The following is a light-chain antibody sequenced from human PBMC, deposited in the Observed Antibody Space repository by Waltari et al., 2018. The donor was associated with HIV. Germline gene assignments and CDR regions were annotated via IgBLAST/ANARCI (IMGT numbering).Light chain of an antibody. V-gene: IGLV2-11*01. CDR3: CSYSGTYSYV. CDR1: SSDFRFYTC. CDR2: DVT. J-gene: IGLJ1*01. Sequence: QSALTQPRSVSGSPGQSVSISCTETSSDFRFYTCVSWYQQHPGKAPKLIIYDVTKRPSGVPHRFSASRSGNTASLTISGLQAEDEATYFCCSYSGTYSYVFGTGTEVSLI.